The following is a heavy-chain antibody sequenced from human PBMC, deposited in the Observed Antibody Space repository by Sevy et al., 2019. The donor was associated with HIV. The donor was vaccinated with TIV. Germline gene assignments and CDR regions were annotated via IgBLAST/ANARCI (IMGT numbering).Heavy chain of an antibody. V-gene: IGHV3-48*01. CDR2: ISGTSDTI. CDR3: ARVGLDF. Sequence: GGSLRLSCAASGFTFSDYGMNWVRQTPGKGLEWLSYISGTSDTIYLGDSVRGRFTISRDNAKNSLYLQMNGLRAEDTALYYCARVGLDFWGRGTMVTVSS. J-gene: IGHJ3*01. CDR1: GFTFSDYG.